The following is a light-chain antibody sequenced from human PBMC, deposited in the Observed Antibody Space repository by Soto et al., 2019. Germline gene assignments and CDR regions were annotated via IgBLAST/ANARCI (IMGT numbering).Light chain of an antibody. Sequence: EIVLTQSPATLSLSPGERATLSCRASQSVRTYLAWYQQKPGQAPRLVIYDVSNRATGIPARFSGSGSGTDFTLTISSLEPEDFAFYYCQQRSDWPSTFGGGTKVQIK. CDR2: DVS. CDR1: QSVRTY. CDR3: QQRSDWPST. J-gene: IGKJ4*01. V-gene: IGKV3-11*01.